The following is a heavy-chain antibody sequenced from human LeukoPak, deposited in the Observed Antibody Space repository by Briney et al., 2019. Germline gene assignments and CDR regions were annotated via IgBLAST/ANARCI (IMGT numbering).Heavy chain of an antibody. CDR1: GFTFSSFT. V-gene: IGHV3-21*01. CDR2: IGSSGGYI. CDR3: ARVINGYGRIDY. J-gene: IGHJ4*02. Sequence: PGGSLRLSCAASGFTFSSFTMNWVRQAPGKGLEWVSSIGSSGGYIYYADSVTGRFTISRDNAKNSLYLQMNSLRAEDTGVYYCARVINGYGRIDYWGRGTLVTVSS. D-gene: IGHD5-12*01.